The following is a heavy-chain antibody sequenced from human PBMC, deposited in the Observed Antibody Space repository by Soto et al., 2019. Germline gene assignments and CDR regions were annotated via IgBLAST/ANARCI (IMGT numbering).Heavy chain of an antibody. CDR1: GGSFSGYY. CDR3: ARVNCSGGSCYFKDYYYMDV. CDR2: INHSGST. Sequence: SETLSLTCAVYGGSFSGYYWSWIRQPPGKGLEWIGEINHSGSTNYNPSLKSRVTISVDTSKNQFSLKLSSVTAADTAVYYCARVNCSGGSCYFKDYYYMDVWGKGTTVTVSS. J-gene: IGHJ6*03. V-gene: IGHV4-34*01. D-gene: IGHD2-15*01.